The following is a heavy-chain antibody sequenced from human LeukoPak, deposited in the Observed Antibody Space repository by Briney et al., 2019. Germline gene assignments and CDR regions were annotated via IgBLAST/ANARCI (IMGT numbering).Heavy chain of an antibody. D-gene: IGHD3/OR15-3a*01. CDR3: ARQTGSGLFILP. J-gene: IGHJ4*02. Sequence: SETLSLTCTVSGVSISSSNSYWGWIRQPPGKGLEWIGSIYYSGNTYYNAFLKSQVSISIDTSKNQFSLRLTSVTAADTAVYYCARQTGSGLFILPGGQGTLVTVSS. V-gene: IGHV4-39*01. CDR1: GVSISSSNSY. CDR2: IYYSGNT.